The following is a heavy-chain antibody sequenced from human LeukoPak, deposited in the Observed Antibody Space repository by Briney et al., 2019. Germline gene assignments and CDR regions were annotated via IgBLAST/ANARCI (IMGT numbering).Heavy chain of an antibody. CDR1: GFTLSGYW. CDR3: ARGGYSFDY. Sequence: GGSLRLSCAASGFTLSGYWMSWVRQAPGKGLEWVARLPADGIERYYVDPVKGRLTISRDNAKNSLHLQMYSLRLDDTAVYYCARGGYSFDYLGQGTLVTVSS. CDR2: LPADGIER. D-gene: IGHD5-12*01. V-gene: IGHV3-7*01. J-gene: IGHJ4*02.